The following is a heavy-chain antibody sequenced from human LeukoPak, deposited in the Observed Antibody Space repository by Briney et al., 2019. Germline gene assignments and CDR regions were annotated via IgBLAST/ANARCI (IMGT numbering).Heavy chain of an antibody. Sequence: GGSLRLSCAASGFTFSTYGMHWVRQAPGKGLEWVSYISSSGSTIYYADSVKGRFTISRDNAKNSLYLQMSSLRVEDTAVYYCVREYSGYDFFDYWGQGSLVTVSS. D-gene: IGHD5-12*01. CDR3: VREYSGYDFFDY. CDR1: GFTFSTYG. CDR2: ISSSGSTI. V-gene: IGHV3-48*04. J-gene: IGHJ4*02.